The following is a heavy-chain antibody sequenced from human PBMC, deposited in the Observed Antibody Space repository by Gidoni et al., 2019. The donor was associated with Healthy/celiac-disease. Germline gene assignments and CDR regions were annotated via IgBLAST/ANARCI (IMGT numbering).Heavy chain of an antibody. V-gene: IGHV3-73*01. CDR2: IRSKANSYAT. D-gene: IGHD1-26*01. CDR3: TGTIVGATTYNER. CDR1: GFTFSGSA. J-gene: IGHJ4*02. Sequence: EVQLVESGGGLVQPGGSLKLSCAASGFTFSGSAMHWVRQASGKGLEWVGRIRSKANSYATAYAASVKGRFTISRDDSKNTAYLQMNSLKTEDTAVYYCTGTIVGATTYNERWGQGTLVTVSS.